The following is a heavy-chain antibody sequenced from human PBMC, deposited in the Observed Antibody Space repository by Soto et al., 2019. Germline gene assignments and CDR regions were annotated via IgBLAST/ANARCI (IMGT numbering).Heavy chain of an antibody. CDR2: IKQDGSEK. D-gene: IGHD3-22*01. CDR1: GFTFSSYW. Sequence: GGSLRLSCAASGFTFSSYWMSWVRQAPGKGLEWVANIKQDGSEKYYVDSVKGRFTISRDNAKNSLYLQMNSLRAEDTAVYYCARSRYYYDSSGYFYWGQGTLVTVSS. V-gene: IGHV3-7*01. J-gene: IGHJ4*02. CDR3: ARSRYYYDSSGYFY.